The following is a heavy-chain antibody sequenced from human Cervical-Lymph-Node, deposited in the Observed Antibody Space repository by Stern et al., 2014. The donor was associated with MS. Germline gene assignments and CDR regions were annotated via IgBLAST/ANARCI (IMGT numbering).Heavy chain of an antibody. CDR1: GDSISSGRYY. Sequence: VQLVESGPGLEKPSQTLSITCTVSGDSISSGRYYWSWIRQLPGQRLEWIGSIHYSESTHYKPTLNSRVTISEDPSKNRVSLNLTSVTAADTAVYDCARDSGIYYFDHWGQGTLVTVSS. V-gene: IGHV4-31*03. CDR2: IHYSEST. D-gene: IGHD1-26*01. J-gene: IGHJ4*02. CDR3: ARDSGIYYFDH.